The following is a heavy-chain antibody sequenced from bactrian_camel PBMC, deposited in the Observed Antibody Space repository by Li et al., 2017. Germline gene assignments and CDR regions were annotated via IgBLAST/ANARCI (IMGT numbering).Heavy chain of an antibody. CDR1: GDTNNKHC. CDR2: ILSRGDRT. D-gene: IGHD6*01. CDR3: AVERSWGDCSWTPTWYDY. V-gene: IGHV3S63*01. Sequence: HVQLVESGGGSVQAGGSLRLSCIVSGDTNNKHCVGWFRQAPGKEREWVSSILSRGDRTYYSDSVKGRFTISRDNARSTLYLQMNNLKPEDTAMYYCAVERSWGDCSWTPTWYDYWGQGTQVTVS. J-gene: IGHJ4*01.